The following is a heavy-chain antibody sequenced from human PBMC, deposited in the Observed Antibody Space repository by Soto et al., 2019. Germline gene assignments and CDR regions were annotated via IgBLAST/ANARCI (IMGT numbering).Heavy chain of an antibody. CDR3: AKPIVRGWNFFQASAYEV. J-gene: IGHJ3*01. CDR1: GFTFTGFG. CDR2: LSGSGDSK. D-gene: IGHD3-22*01. Sequence: EGHLLESGGGLVRPGGSLRLSCAASGFTFTGFGMHWVRQAPGKGMEWFAALSGSGDSKYYAESVKGRFTISRDNSRVTLFLAMTSLRVEVSPVSFCAKPIVRGWNFFQASAYEVWDQGTIVTVSS. V-gene: IGHV3-23*01.